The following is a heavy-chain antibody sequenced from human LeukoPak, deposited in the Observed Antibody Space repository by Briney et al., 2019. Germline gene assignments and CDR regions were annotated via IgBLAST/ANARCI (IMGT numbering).Heavy chain of an antibody. CDR2: INHSGST. CDR3: ARFGRYCSSTSCYRRYYFDY. Sequence: SETLSLTCAVYGGSFSGYYWSWIRQPPGKGPEWIGEINHSGSTNYNPSLKSRVTISVDTSKNQFSLELSSVTAADTAVYYCARFGRYCSSTSCYRRYYFDYWGQGTLVTVSS. CDR1: GGSFSGYY. V-gene: IGHV4-34*01. J-gene: IGHJ4*02. D-gene: IGHD2-2*01.